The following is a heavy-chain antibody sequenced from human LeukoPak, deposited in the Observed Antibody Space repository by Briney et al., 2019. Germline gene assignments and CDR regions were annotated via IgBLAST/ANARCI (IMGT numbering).Heavy chain of an antibody. CDR2: ISAYNGNT. D-gene: IGHD2-2*01. CDR3: ARDVGTSYDAFDI. J-gene: IGHJ3*02. Sequence: GASVKVSCKAAGYTFTCYLMNWVRQTPGQGLEWMGWISAYNGNTNYAQKLQGRVTMTTDTSTSTAYMELRSLRSDDTAVYYCARDVGTSYDAFDIWGQGTMVTVSS. V-gene: IGHV1-18*01. CDR1: GYTFTCYL.